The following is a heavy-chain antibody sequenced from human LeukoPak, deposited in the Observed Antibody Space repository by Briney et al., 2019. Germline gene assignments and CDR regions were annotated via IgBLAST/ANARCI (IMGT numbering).Heavy chain of an antibody. Sequence: GSLRLSCAASGFTFSSYAMSWVRQAPGKGLEWVSAISGSGGSTYYADSVKGRFTISRDNSKNTLYLQMNSLRAEDTAVYYCAKSDGQRWLQLRGPFDYWGQGTLVTVSS. V-gene: IGHV3-23*01. CDR3: AKSDGQRWLQLRGPFDY. D-gene: IGHD5-24*01. CDR1: GFTFSSYA. CDR2: ISGSGGST. J-gene: IGHJ4*02.